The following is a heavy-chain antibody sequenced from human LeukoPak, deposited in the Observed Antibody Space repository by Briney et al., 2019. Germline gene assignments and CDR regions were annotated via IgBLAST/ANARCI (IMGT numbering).Heavy chain of an antibody. CDR2: IYHSGST. CDR1: GGSISSGGYY. Sequence: SETLSLTCTVSGGSISSGGYYWSWIRQPPGKGLEWIGYIYHSGSTYYNPSLKSRVTISVDRSKNQFSLKLSSVTAADTAVYYCARSAAVQRSDYYYYMDVWGKGTTVTVSS. CDR3: ARSAAVQRSDYYYYMDV. D-gene: IGHD6-13*01. V-gene: IGHV4-30-2*01. J-gene: IGHJ6*03.